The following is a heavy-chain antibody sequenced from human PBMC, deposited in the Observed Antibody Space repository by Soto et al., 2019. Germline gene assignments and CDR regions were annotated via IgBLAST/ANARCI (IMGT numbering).Heavy chain of an antibody. CDR3: ARFSTAADLSDFDY. CDR1: GFTFGGYA. Sequence: GGSLRLSCKTSGFTFGGYAMSWVRRAPGKGLGWVGSVRGKAYGGTAEYAASVRGRFTISRDESTSSAYLQMNSLRTEDTAVYYSARFSTAADLSDFDYWGQGTLVTVSS. V-gene: IGHV3-49*04. CDR2: VRGKAYGGTA. J-gene: IGHJ4*02. D-gene: IGHD6-13*01.